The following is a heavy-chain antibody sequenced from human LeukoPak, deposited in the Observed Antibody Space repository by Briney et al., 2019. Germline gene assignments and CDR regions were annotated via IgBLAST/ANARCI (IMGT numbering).Heavy chain of an antibody. CDR3: ARQEGYYDSSGYRLGAGSVVVLDY. D-gene: IGHD3-22*01. CDR2: IDPSDSYA. Sequence: PGESLKISCKGSGYSFTSYWISWVRQMPGKGLEWMGRIDPSDSYANYSPSFQGHVTISADKSISTAYLQWSSLKASDTAMYYCARQEGYYDSSGYRLGAGSVVVLDYWGQGTLVTVSS. CDR1: GYSFTSYW. J-gene: IGHJ4*02. V-gene: IGHV5-10-1*01.